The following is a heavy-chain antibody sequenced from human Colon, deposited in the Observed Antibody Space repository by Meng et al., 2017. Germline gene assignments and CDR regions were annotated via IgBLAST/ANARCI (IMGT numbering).Heavy chain of an antibody. V-gene: IGHV4-34*02. J-gene: IGHJ5*02. CDR3: AAGLRHGDWFDP. CDR2: IDHFGIS. D-gene: IGHD4-17*01. CDR1: GGSFSGFY. Sequence: QWPIQQGGAGLLKPSEPLSLTCAVSGGSFSGFYWSWIRQPPGKGLEWIGEIDHFGISNYNSSLKGRLTMSVDTSKKQISLTLTSVTAADTAVYYCAAGLRHGDWFDPWGPGTLVTVSS.